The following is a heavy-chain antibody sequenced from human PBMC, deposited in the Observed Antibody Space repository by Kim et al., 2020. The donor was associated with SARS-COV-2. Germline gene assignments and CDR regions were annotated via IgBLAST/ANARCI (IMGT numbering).Heavy chain of an antibody. CDR2: ITCDGSNK. V-gene: IGHV3-30*04. CDR3: ARDIAAARWGMDV. J-gene: IGHJ6*02. Sequence: GGSLRLSCAASGFTFSSYAMHWVRQAPGKGLEWVAVITCDGSNKYYADSVKGRFTISRDNSKNTLYLQMNSLRAEDTAVYYCARDIAAARWGMDVWGQGTTVTVSS. CDR1: GFTFSSYA. D-gene: IGHD6-13*01.